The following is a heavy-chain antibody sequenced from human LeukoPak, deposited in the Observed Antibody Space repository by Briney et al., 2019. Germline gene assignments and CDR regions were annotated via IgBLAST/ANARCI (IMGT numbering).Heavy chain of an antibody. V-gene: IGHV4-59*08. CDR2: IYYSGST. D-gene: IGHD3-3*01. J-gene: IGHJ4*02. Sequence: SETLSLTCTVSGGSISSYYWSWIRQPPGKGLEWIGYIYYSGSTNYNPSLKSRVTISVDTSKNQFSLKLSSVTAADTAVYYCARQGNYDFWSGYYSPYYFDYWGQGTLVTVSS. CDR1: GGSISSYY. CDR3: ARQGNYDFWSGYYSPYYFDY.